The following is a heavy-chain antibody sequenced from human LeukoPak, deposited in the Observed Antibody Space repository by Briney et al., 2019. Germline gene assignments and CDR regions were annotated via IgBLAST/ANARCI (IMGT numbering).Heavy chain of an antibody. V-gene: IGHV3-30*02. CDR2: IRYDGSNK. CDR1: GFTFSSYG. CDR3: AKEYYSNSPDYYYYYMDV. J-gene: IGHJ6*03. Sequence: GGSLRLSCAASGFTFSSYGMHWVRQAPGKGLKWVAFIRYDGSNKYYAGSVKGRFTISRDNSKNTLYLQMNSLRAEDTAVYYCAKEYYSNSPDYYYYYMDVWGKGTTVTVSS. D-gene: IGHD4-11*01.